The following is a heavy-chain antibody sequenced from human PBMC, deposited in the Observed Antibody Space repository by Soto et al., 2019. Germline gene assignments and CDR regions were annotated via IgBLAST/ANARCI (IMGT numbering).Heavy chain of an antibody. CDR2: IYYSGST. J-gene: IGHJ6*02. CDR1: GGSISSGGYY. CDR3: ARDKPPSYYYGMDV. Sequence: QVQLQESGPGLVKPSQTLSLTCTVSGGSISSGGYYWSWIRQHPGKGLEWIGYIYYSGSTYYNPSLKSRVTVAVDTSKNQFSLKLSSVPAADTAVYYCARDKPPSYYYGMDVWGQGTTVTVSS. V-gene: IGHV4-31*03.